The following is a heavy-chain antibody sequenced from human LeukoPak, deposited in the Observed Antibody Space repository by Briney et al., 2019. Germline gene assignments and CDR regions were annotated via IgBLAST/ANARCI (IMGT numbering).Heavy chain of an antibody. D-gene: IGHD2-15*01. CDR3: AIIVVEGSNWFDP. Sequence: PSETLSLTCAVYGGSFSGYYWSWIRQPPGKGLEWIGEINHSGSTNYNPSLKSRVTISVDTSKNQFSLKLSSVTAADTAVYYCAIIVVEGSNWFDPWGLGTLDTVSS. J-gene: IGHJ5*02. CDR1: GGSFSGYY. CDR2: INHSGST. V-gene: IGHV4-34*01.